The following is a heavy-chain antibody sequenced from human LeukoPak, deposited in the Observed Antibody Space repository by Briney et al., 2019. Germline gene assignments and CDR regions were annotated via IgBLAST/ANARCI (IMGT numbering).Heavy chain of an antibody. CDR3: ARDGPVRDYYDSSGYHSTFDY. V-gene: IGHV1-46*01. D-gene: IGHD3-22*01. Sequence: ASVKVSCKASGYAFTSYYMHWVRQAPGQGPEWMGIINPSGGSTSYAQKFQGRVTMTRDTSTSTVYMELSSLRSEDTAVYYCARDGPVRDYYDSSGYHSTFDYWGQGTLVTVSS. J-gene: IGHJ4*02. CDR2: INPSGGST. CDR1: GYAFTSYY.